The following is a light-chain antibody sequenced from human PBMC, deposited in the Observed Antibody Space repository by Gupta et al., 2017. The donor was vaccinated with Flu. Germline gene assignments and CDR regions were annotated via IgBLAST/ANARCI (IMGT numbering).Light chain of an antibody. V-gene: IGKV1-39*01. Sequence: DIQMTQSPSSLSASVGDRVPITCRASHYISSYLNWYQHKPGKAPKLLIYDASSLQSGVPSRFSGSRSGTDFTLTISSLQTEDFATYYCQQSYSKPYTFGQGTKLEIK. J-gene: IGKJ2*01. CDR1: HYISSY. CDR2: DAS. CDR3: QQSYSKPYT.